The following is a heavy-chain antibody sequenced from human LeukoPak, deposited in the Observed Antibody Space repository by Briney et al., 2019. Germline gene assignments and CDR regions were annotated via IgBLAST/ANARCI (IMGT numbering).Heavy chain of an antibody. CDR1: GYTFTSYG. CDR3: ARGVTGGYNTLTADRYFDY. D-gene: IGHD5-24*01. J-gene: IGHJ4*02. V-gene: IGHV7-4-1*02. Sequence: ASVKVSCKASGYTFTSYGISWVRQAPGQGLEWMGWINTNTGNPTYAQGFTGRFVFSSDTSVSTAYLQISSLKAEDTAVYYCARGVTGGYNTLTADRYFDYWGQGTLVTVSS. CDR2: INTNTGNP.